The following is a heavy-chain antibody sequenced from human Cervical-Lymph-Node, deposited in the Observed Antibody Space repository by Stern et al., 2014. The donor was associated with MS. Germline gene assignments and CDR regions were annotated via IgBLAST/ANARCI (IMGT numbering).Heavy chain of an antibody. CDR1: SGSISSGGYD. D-gene: IGHD3-10*01. Sequence: QVQLVQSGPGLVKPSQTLSLTCTVSSGSISSGGYDWAWIRQYPRRGLEWVGYIFSSGSPFYNPSLKSRVTISLDTSKNQFFLRLTSVTAADTAVYYCAREHYYGAGSQHGMDVWGQGTTVTVSS. CDR2: IFSSGSP. J-gene: IGHJ6*02. V-gene: IGHV4-31*03. CDR3: AREHYYGAGSQHGMDV.